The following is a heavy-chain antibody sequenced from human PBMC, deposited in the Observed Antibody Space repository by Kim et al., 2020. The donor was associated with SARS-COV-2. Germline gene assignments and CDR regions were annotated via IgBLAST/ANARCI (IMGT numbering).Heavy chain of an antibody. D-gene: IGHD6-6*01. CDR3: ARKRGSSWRAWYFDL. Sequence: DSVKGRFTISRDHAKNSLYLQMNSRSAEDTAVYYCARKRGSSWRAWYFDLWGRGTLVTVSS. J-gene: IGHJ2*01. V-gene: IGHV3-7*03.